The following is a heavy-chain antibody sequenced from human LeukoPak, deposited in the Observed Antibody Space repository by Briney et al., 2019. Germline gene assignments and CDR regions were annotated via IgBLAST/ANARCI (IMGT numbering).Heavy chain of an antibody. V-gene: IGHV3-33*01. CDR3: ARGRAGIAAAGFDY. J-gene: IGHJ4*02. CDR1: GFTFSHYG. Sequence: SGGSLRLSCAAAGFTFSHYGMHWVRQAPGKGLEWVAVIWSDGTNQYYGDSVKGRFTISRDDSGNTVYLQMNSLRPEDTGVYYCARGRAGIAAAGFDYWGQGTLVTVSS. D-gene: IGHD6-13*01. CDR2: IWSDGTNQ.